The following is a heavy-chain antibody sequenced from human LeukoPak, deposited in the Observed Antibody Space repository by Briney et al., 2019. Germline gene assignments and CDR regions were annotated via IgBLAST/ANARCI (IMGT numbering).Heavy chain of an antibody. V-gene: IGHV3-15*01. CDR2: IKSKTDGGTT. CDR3: LGSFLGY. CDR1: GLTFTNAW. D-gene: IGHD1-26*01. J-gene: IGHJ4*02. Sequence: GGSLRLSCAVSGLTFTNAWMSWVRQAPGKGLEWVGRIKSKTDGGTTDYAAPVKGRFTISRDDSKNTLYLQMNSLKTEDIAMYYCLGSFLGYWGQGTLVTVSS.